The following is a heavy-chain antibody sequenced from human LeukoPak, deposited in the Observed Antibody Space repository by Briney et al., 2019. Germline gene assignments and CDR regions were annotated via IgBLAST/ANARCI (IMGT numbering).Heavy chain of an antibody. CDR2: IYHSGST. CDR1: GYSISSGYY. Sequence: SETLSLTCTVSGYSISSGYYWGWIRQPPGKGLEWIGSIYHSGSTYYNPSLKSRVTISVDTSKNQFSLKLSSVTAADTAVYYCARGTYDYVWGSYRPDNWFDPWGQGTLVTVSS. V-gene: IGHV4-38-2*02. CDR3: ARGTYDYVWGSYRPDNWFDP. D-gene: IGHD3-16*02. J-gene: IGHJ5*02.